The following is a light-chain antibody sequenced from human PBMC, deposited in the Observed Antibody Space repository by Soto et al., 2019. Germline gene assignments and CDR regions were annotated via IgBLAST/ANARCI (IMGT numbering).Light chain of an antibody. J-gene: IGLJ3*02. V-gene: IGLV2-14*03. CDR3: SAYSTGSTPVL. CDR1: SSDVGSTFNY. CDR2: DVN. Sequence: QSVLTQPASVSGSPGQSITISCTGTSSDVGSTFNYVSWYQHHPGKAPRLIKSDVNHRPSGVSDRFSGSKSGNTASLTISGLQAADEADYFCSAYSTGSTPVLFGGGTQLTVL.